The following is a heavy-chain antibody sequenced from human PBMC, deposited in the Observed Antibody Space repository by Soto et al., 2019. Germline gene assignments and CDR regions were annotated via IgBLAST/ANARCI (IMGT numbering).Heavy chain of an antibody. CDR1: GGTFSNSA. Sequence: QVRLVQSGAEIKKPGSSMKVSCKASGGTFSNSAISWVRQAPGQGLEWVGGIIPVFRTPDYAQKFQGRVTITADESTSTAYMELSSLRSEDTAVYYCARDKDRPELGGNYYYAVDVWVQGTTVTVSS. CDR3: ARDKDRPELGGNYYYAVDV. J-gene: IGHJ6*02. D-gene: IGHD3-3*02. V-gene: IGHV1-69*12. CDR2: IIPVFRTP.